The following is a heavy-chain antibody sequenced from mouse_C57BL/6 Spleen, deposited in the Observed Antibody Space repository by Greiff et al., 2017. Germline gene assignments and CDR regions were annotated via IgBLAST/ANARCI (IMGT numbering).Heavy chain of an antibody. Sequence: QVQLQQPGAELVRPGSSVKLSCKASGYTFTSYWMHWVKQRPIQGLEWIGNIDPSDSETHYNQKFKDKATLTVDKSSSTAYMQLSSLTSEDSAVYYCARSSLLSYSAWFAYWGQGTLVTVSA. D-gene: IGHD2-1*01. CDR1: GYTFTSYW. J-gene: IGHJ3*01. CDR3: ARSSLLSYSAWFAY. V-gene: IGHV1-52*01. CDR2: IDPSDSET.